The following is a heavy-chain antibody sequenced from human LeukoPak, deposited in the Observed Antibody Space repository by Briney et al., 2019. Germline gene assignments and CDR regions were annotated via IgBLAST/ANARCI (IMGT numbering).Heavy chain of an antibody. CDR1: GXSFTSYW. J-gene: IGHJ3*02. V-gene: IGHV5-10-1*01. CDR2: IDPSNSYT. CDR3: VIDAFDI. D-gene: IGHD3-10*01. Sequence: GESLKISFKGSGXSFTSYWISWVRQMPGKGLEWMGRIDPSNSYTNYSPSFQGHVTISADKSISTAYLQWSSLKTSDTAMYYCVIDAFDIWGQGTMVTVSS.